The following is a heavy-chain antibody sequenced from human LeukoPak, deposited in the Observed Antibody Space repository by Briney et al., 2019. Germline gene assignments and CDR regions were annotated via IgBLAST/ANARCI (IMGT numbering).Heavy chain of an antibody. CDR2: IYYSGST. CDR1: GGSISSSSYY. CDR3: ARAGRSPTAEYFQH. Sequence: SETLSLTCTVSGGSISSSSYYWGWIRQPPGKGLEWIGSIYYSGSTYYNPSLKSRVTISVDTSKNQFSLKLSSVTAADTAVYYCARAGRSPTAEYFQHWGQGTLVTVAS. J-gene: IGHJ1*01. D-gene: IGHD1-1*01. V-gene: IGHV4-39*01.